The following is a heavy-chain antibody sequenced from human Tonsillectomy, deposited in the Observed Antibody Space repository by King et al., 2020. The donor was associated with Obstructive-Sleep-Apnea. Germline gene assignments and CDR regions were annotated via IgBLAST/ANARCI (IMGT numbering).Heavy chain of an antibody. J-gene: IGHJ4*02. D-gene: IGHD3-22*01. CDR3: AKAPFYYDSSGYYHFEY. Sequence: VQLVESGGGVFQPGRSLRLSCTAAGVTFSSYAMHWVRQAPCKGLEWVAVIWYDGTNIYYADSVQGRFTISRDNSKNTLYLQMNSLRAEDTAVYYCAKAPFYYDSSGYYHFEYWGQGTLVTVSS. CDR1: GVTFSSYA. CDR2: IWYDGTNI. V-gene: IGHV3-33*06.